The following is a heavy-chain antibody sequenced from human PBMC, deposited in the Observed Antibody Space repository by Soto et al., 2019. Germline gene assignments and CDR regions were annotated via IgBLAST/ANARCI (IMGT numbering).Heavy chain of an antibody. J-gene: IGHJ4*02. CDR1: GGSINSGVYY. V-gene: IGHV4-31*03. Sequence: SETLSLTCTVSGGSINSGVYYWNWIRQHPGKGLEWIGYIYHSGTTYYNPSLRSRATISVDTSERQFSLNLSSVTAADTAVYYCARAGDYGDYSFDYWGQGTLVTVSS. CDR3: ARAGDYGDYSFDY. D-gene: IGHD4-17*01. CDR2: IYHSGTT.